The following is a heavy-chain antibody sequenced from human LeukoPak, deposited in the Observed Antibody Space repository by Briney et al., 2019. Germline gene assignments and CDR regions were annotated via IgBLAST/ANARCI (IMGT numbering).Heavy chain of an antibody. V-gene: IGHV4-34*01. CDR2: INYSGST. J-gene: IGHJ4*02. Sequence: SETLSLTCAVYGGSFSSYYWSWIRQPPGKGLERIGKINYSGSTNYNPSLKSRVTISVDMSKNQFSLKLGSVIAADTAVYYCARLIYYDSSGYLDYWGQGSLVTVSS. CDR3: ARLIYYDSSGYLDY. CDR1: GGSFSSYY. D-gene: IGHD3-22*01.